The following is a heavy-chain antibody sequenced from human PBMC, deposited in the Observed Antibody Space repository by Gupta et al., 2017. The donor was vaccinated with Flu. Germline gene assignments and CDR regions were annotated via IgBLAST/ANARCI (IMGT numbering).Heavy chain of an antibody. D-gene: IGHD2-21*02. Sequence: EVQLVESGGGLVQPGRSLRLSCTASGFTFGDYAMSWFRQAPGKGLEWVGFIRSKAYGGTTEYAASVKGRFTISRDDSKSIAYLQMNSLKTEDTAVYYCTRDRGFVVVTAISYWYFDLWGRSTLVTVSS. CDR3: TRDRGFVVVTAISYWYFDL. CDR1: GFTFGDYA. CDR2: IRSKAYGGTT. V-gene: IGHV3-49*03. J-gene: IGHJ2*01.